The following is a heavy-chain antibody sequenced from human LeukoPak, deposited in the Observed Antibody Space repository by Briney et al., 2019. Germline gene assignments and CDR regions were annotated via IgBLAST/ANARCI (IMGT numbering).Heavy chain of an antibody. CDR3: ARGTGYGSGSYLTSWFDP. V-gene: IGHV4-59*01. CDR2: IYYSGST. CDR1: GGSISSYY. Sequence: SSETLSLTCTVSGGSISSYYWSWIRQPPGKGLEWIGYIYYSGSTNYNPSLKSRVTTSVDTSKNQFSLKLSSVTAADTAVYYCARGTGYGSGSYLTSWFDPWGQGTLVTVSS. J-gene: IGHJ5*02. D-gene: IGHD3-10*01.